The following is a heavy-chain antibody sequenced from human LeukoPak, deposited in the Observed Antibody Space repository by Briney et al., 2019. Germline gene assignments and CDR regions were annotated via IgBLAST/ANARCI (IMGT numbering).Heavy chain of an antibody. J-gene: IGHJ4*02. CDR3: SRDSYGHDPRNSFDY. CDR1: GFTFNIYW. D-gene: IGHD3-16*01. CDR2: ISNDARVT. V-gene: IGHV3-74*01. Sequence: GGSLRLSCGASGFTFNIYWMHWVRQAPGKGLEWISYISNDARVTEYADSVKGRFTISRDNAKNTLYLQMSGLRVDDTAVYYCSRDSYGHDPRNSFDYWGQGTLVTVSS.